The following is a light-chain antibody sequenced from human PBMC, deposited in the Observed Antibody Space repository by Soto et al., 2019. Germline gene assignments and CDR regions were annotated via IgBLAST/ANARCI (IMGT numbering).Light chain of an antibody. J-gene: IGKJ5*01. CDR3: QQRSNWPIT. CDR2: GAS. V-gene: IGKV3D-20*02. Sequence: DIVMTQSPGTLSLSPGERATLSFRSSQRITGNYLAWYQQKPGQSPRLLIYGASSRATGIPDRFSGSGSGTDFTLTISSLEPEDFAVYYCQQRSNWPITFGQGTRLEIK. CDR1: QRITGNY.